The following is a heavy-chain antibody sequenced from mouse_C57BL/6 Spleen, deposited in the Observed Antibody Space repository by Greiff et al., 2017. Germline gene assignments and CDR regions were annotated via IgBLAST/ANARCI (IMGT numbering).Heavy chain of an antibody. CDR1: GYTFTSYW. V-gene: IGHV1-50*01. D-gene: IGHD3-1*01. J-gene: IGHJ2*01. CDR2: IDPSDSYT. CDR3: ARSGAFFHY. Sequence: QVQLQQPGAELVKPGASVKLSCKASGYTFTSYWMQWVKQRPGQGLEWIGEIDPSDSYTNYNQKFKGKATLTVDKSSSTAYMQLSSLTSEDSAVYYCARSGAFFHYWGQGTTLTVSS.